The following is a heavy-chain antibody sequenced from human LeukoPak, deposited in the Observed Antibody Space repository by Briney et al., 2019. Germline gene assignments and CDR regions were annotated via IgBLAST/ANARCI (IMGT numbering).Heavy chain of an antibody. J-gene: IGHJ4*02. Sequence: GGSVRLSCAASGFIFSSHWMHWVRQVPGKGLEWVPRINGDGTKTHYADSVKGRFIVSRDNARNTLFLQMNSLRDEDTAVYYCAREGPLDYWGQGTLVTVSS. V-gene: IGHV3-74*01. CDR3: AREGPLDY. CDR2: INGDGTKT. CDR1: GFIFSSHW.